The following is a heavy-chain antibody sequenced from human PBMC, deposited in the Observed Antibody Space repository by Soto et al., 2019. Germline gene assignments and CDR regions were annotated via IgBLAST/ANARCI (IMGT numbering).Heavy chain of an antibody. D-gene: IGHD5-18*01. CDR1: AFTFGTYA. V-gene: IGHV3-23*01. CDR2: ISGTSDRT. J-gene: IGHJ4*02. Sequence: EVLLLESGGGLVQPGGSLRLSCAASAFTFGTYAMSWVRQAPGKGLKWVSSISGTSDRTNYADSVKGRFTISRDSSRNTLYLQMNSLRAEDTAVYYCAKDRYSYGYGLHCYWGQGTLVTVSS. CDR3: AKDRYSYGYGLHCY.